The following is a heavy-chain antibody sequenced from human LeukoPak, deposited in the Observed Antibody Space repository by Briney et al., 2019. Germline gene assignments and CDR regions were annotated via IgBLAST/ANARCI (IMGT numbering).Heavy chain of an antibody. J-gene: IGHJ4*02. Sequence: GASVKVSCKASGYTFTSYGISWVRQAPGQGLEWMGWISAYNGNTNYAQKLQGRVTMTTDTSTSTAYMELRSLRSDDTAVYYWARGAEIGGDFGVVITHFDYWGQGTLVTVSS. V-gene: IGHV1-18*01. CDR1: GYTFTSYG. D-gene: IGHD3-3*01. CDR2: ISAYNGNT. CDR3: ARGAEIGGDFGVVITHFDY.